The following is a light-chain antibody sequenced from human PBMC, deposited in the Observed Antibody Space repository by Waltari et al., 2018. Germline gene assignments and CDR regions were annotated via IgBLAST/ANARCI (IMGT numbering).Light chain of an antibody. J-gene: IGKJ2*01. Sequence: DMVMTQSPDPLAVSLGGRTTSTCKSGHSVFYIPQNNNYLAWYQQKPGQPPKLLIYWAFTRESGVPDRFSGSGSGTDFTLTIDSLQAEDVAVYFCQQYYSTPYTFGQGTKLEIK. CDR3: QQYYSTPYT. CDR2: WAF. V-gene: IGKV4-1*01. CDR1: HSVFYIPQNNNY.